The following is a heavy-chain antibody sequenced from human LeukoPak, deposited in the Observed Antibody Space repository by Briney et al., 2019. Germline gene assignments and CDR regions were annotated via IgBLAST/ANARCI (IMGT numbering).Heavy chain of an antibody. Sequence: GASVKVSCKASGYTFTGYYIHWVRQAPGQGLEWMGWINPNSGGTNYAQKFQGRVTMTRDTSISTAYMELSRLRSDDTAVYYCAREGEPPSSTKNFDYWGQGTLVTVSS. D-gene: IGHD6-6*01. CDR3: AREGEPPSSTKNFDY. V-gene: IGHV1-2*02. CDR1: GYTFTGYY. CDR2: INPNSGGT. J-gene: IGHJ4*02.